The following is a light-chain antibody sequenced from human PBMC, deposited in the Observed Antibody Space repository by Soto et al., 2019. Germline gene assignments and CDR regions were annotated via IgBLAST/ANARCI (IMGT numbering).Light chain of an antibody. CDR2: NVS. CDR1: SSDVGGYNY. Sequence: QTALTQPASVSGSPGQSITISCTGTSSDVGGYNYVSWYQQHPGKAPKLMIYNVSNRPSGVSNRFSGSKSGNTASLTISGLQAEGEGHYYCRSFTSTNTVLFGGGTQLTVL. J-gene: IGLJ2*01. CDR3: RSFTSTNTVL. V-gene: IGLV2-14*01.